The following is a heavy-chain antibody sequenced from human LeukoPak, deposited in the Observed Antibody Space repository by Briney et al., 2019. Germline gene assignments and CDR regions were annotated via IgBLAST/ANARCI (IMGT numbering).Heavy chain of an antibody. CDR2: AYYTGST. Sequence: PSETLSLTCTVSGGSIRNSNYYWGWVHQPPGKGLEWIASAYYTGSTNYKPSLRSRVIMSVDTSKNQFSLMLSSVTAADTAIYYCARHAGSYYTYNFDSWGQGALVTVSS. CDR3: ARHAGSYYTYNFDS. D-gene: IGHD4-11*01. CDR1: GGSIRNSNYY. J-gene: IGHJ4*02. V-gene: IGHV4-39*01.